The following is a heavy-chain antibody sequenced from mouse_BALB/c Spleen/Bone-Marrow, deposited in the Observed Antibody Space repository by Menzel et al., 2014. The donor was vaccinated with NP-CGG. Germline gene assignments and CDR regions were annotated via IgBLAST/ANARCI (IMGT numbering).Heavy chain of an antibody. J-gene: IGHJ2*01. V-gene: IGHV1-80*01. CDR1: GYAFSVYW. CDR2: IYPGDGDT. Sequence: AQLQQSGAELVRPGSSVKISCKASGYAFSVYWMNWVKQRPGQGLEWIGQIYPGDGDTNYNGKFKGRATLTADKSSNTAYMQLSSLTSEDSAVYFCARGGISVDYWGQGTTLTVSS. CDR3: ARGGISVDY.